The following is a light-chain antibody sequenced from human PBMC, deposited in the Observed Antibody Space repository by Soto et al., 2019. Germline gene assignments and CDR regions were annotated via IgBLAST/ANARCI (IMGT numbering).Light chain of an antibody. V-gene: IGKV2-28*01. Sequence: DIVMTQSPLSLPVTAGEPASISCRSSQSLLHSNGYNYLDWYLQKPGQSPQLLIYLGSNRASGVPDRFSGSGSGTDFTLKISRVEAEDVGAYYCMQALQTPRTFGQGTKVEIK. CDR1: QSLLHSNGYNY. CDR2: LGS. J-gene: IGKJ1*01. CDR3: MQALQTPRT.